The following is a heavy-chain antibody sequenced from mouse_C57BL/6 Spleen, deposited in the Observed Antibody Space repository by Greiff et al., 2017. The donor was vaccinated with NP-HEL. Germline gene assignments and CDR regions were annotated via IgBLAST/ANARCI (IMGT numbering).Heavy chain of an antibody. Sequence: VQLQESGGGLVKPGGSLKLSCAASGFTFSDYGMHWVRQAPEKGLAWVAYISSGSSTIYYADTVKGRFTISRDNAKNTLFLQMTSLKSEDTAMYYCARNYYDYDDGYYAMDDWGKGTSVTVSS. V-gene: IGHV5-17*01. D-gene: IGHD2-4*01. CDR2: ISSGSSTI. CDR1: GFTFSDYG. CDR3: ARNYYDYDDGYYAMDD. J-gene: IGHJ4*01.